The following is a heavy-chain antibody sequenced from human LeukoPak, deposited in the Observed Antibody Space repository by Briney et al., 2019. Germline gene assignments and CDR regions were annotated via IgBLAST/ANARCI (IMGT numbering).Heavy chain of an antibody. CDR1: GFTFSSYA. D-gene: IGHD3-22*01. Sequence: PGGSLRLSCAASGFTFSSYAMSWVRQAPGKGLEWVSAISGSGGSTYYADSVKGRFTISRDNSKNTLYLQMNSLRAEDTAVYYCAKGSGWSGYYYEGWFDPWGQGTLVTVSS. CDR3: AKGSGWSGYYYEGWFDP. CDR2: ISGSGGST. J-gene: IGHJ5*02. V-gene: IGHV3-23*01.